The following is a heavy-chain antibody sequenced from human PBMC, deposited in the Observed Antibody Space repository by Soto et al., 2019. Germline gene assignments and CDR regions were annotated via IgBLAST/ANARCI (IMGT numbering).Heavy chain of an antibody. V-gene: IGHV1-3*01. CDR3: ARSARLLRYFDWLFQAPPHP. CDR2: INAGNGNT. J-gene: IGHJ5*02. D-gene: IGHD3-9*01. Sequence: VSCKASGYTFTSYAMHWVRQAPGQRLEWMGWINAGNGNTKYSQKFQGRVTITRDTSASTAYMELSSLRSEDTAVYYCARSARLLRYFDWLFQAPPHPWGQGTLLTVSS. CDR1: GYTFTSYA.